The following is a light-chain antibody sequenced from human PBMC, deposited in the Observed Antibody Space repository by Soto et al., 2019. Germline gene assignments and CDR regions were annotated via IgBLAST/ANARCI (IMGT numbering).Light chain of an antibody. Sequence: EIVLTQSPGTLSLSPGDRATLSCRASRSVTSNYLAWYQQKPGQAPRLLIYGASSRATGIPDRFSGSGSGTDFTLTVSRLEPEDVAVYYCHQRQSWPRTFGQGTKVDI. J-gene: IGKJ1*01. CDR1: RSVTSNY. CDR2: GAS. V-gene: IGKV3-20*01. CDR3: HQRQSWPRT.